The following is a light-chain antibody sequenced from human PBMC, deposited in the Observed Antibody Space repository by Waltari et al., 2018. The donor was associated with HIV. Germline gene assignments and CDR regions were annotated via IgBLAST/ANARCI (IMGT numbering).Light chain of an antibody. J-gene: IGKJ2*01. CDR3: QQRGNWPYT. Sequence: EIVLTQSPATLSFSPGERATLSCRASQSVSSSLAWYQQRPGQAPRLLIYDASNRATGIPARFSGSGSGTDFTLTISSLEPEDFAVYYCQQRGNWPYTFGQGTKLEIK. CDR2: DAS. V-gene: IGKV3-11*01. CDR1: QSVSSS.